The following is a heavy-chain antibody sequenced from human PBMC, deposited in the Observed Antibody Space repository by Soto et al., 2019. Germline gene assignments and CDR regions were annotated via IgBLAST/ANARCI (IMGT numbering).Heavy chain of an antibody. V-gene: IGHV4-34*01. CDR2: INHSGST. Sequence: PSETLSLTCAVYGGSFSGYYWSWIRQPPGKGLEWIGEINHSGSTNYNPSLKSRVTISVDASKNQFSLKLSSVTAADTAVYYCARDPHYYDEWEGYWGQGTLVTVSS. J-gene: IGHJ4*02. D-gene: IGHD3-22*01. CDR3: ARDPHYYDEWEGY. CDR1: GGSFSGYY.